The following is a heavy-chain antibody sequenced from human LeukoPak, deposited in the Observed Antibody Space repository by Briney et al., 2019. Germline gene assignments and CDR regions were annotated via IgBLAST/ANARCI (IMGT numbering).Heavy chain of an antibody. CDR1: GYTFTGYY. V-gene: IGHV1-2*02. CDR2: INPNSGGT. J-gene: IGHJ4*02. D-gene: IGHD1-26*01. CDR3: AREFGGSYRGVFDY. Sequence: ASVKVSCKASGYTFTGYYMHWVRQAPGQGLEWMGWINPNSGGTNYAQKFQGRVTMTRDTSISTVYMELSSLRSEDTAVYYCAREFGGSYRGVFDYWGQGTLVTVSS.